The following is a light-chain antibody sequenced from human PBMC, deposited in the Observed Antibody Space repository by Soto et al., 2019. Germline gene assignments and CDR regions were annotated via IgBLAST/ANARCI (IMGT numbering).Light chain of an antibody. CDR3: QQSYSTWT. CDR1: QSVSTSY. V-gene: IGKV3D-20*02. Sequence: EIVLTQSPGTLSLSPGERATLSCRASQSVSTSYIAWYQQKPGQAPRLLIYDASSLQSGVPSRFSGSGSGTDFTLTISSLQPEDFATYYCQQSYSTWTFGQGTKVDI. J-gene: IGKJ1*01. CDR2: DAS.